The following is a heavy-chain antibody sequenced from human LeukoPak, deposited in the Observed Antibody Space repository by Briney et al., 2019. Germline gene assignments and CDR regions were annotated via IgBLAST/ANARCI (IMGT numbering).Heavy chain of an antibody. Sequence: GGSLRLSCATSGFTFTSYGIHWVRQAPGKGLEWVAVLSYDGNHKYYADSVKGRFTISRDTSKNTLYLQMNSLRAEDTAVYYCARGGIVVVPAAIELDYWGQGTLVTVSS. CDR1: GFTFTSYG. J-gene: IGHJ4*02. CDR3: ARGGIVVVPAAIELDY. V-gene: IGHV3-30*03. CDR2: LSYDGNHK. D-gene: IGHD2-2*01.